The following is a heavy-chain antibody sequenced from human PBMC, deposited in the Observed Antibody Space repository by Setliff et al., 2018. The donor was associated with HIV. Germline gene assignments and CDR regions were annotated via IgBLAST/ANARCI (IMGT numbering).Heavy chain of an antibody. D-gene: IGHD2-2*01. CDR2: IYKSGSS. CDR3: ARADCTSTSCFFGLGGGFFDS. Sequence: SETLSLTCTVSGGSISGTYYWNWIRQPAGKGLEWVGRIYKSGSSNANPSLKSRVTMSVDTSRNQFSLTLKSVTAADTAVYYRARADCTSTSCFFGLGGGFFDSWGRGALGTVSS. J-gene: IGHJ4*02. V-gene: IGHV4-4*07. CDR1: GGSISGTYY.